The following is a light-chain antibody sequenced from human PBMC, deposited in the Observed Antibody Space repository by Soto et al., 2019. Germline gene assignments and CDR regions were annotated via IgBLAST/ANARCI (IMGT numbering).Light chain of an antibody. CDR3: CSYGGSRAV. Sequence: QSALTQPASVSGSPGQSITISCTGTSSDVGSHNLVSWYQQHPGQAPKLMIYEVSKRPLGVSTHFSASKSGNTASLTISGLQAEDEADYYCCSYGGSRAVFGGGIQLTVL. V-gene: IGLV2-23*02. J-gene: IGLJ7*01. CDR1: SSDVGSHNL. CDR2: EVS.